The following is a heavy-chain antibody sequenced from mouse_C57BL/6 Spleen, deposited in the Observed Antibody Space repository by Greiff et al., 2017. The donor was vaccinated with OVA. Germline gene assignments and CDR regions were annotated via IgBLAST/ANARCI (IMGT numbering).Heavy chain of an antibody. V-gene: IGHV5-17*01. Sequence: EVQLQESGGGLVKPGGSLKLSCAASGFTFSDYGMHWVRQAPEKGLEWVAYISSGSSTIYYADTVKGRFTISRDNAKNTLFLQMTSLRSEDTAMYYCARMVTTYFDVWGTGTTVTVSS. CDR3: ARMVTTYFDV. J-gene: IGHJ1*03. D-gene: IGHD2-3*01. CDR1: GFTFSDYG. CDR2: ISSGSSTI.